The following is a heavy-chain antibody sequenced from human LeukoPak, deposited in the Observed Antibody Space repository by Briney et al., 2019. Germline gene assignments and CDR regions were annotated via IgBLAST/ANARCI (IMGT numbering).Heavy chain of an antibody. Sequence: SETLSLTCTVSGDSISSSYWSWIRQPPGKGLEWMGYINYSGNTNYNPSLKSRVTISVDTSKNQFSLRLTSVTAADTAVYYCAREGRQDYVYFDCWGQGTLVTVSS. CDR2: INYSGNT. D-gene: IGHD4-17*01. V-gene: IGHV4-59*01. CDR3: AREGRQDYVYFDC. CDR1: GDSISSSY. J-gene: IGHJ4*02.